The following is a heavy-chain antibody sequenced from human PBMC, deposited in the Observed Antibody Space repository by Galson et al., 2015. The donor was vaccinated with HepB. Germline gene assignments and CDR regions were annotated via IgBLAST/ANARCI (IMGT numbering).Heavy chain of an antibody. V-gene: IGHV3-7*03. D-gene: IGHD3-22*01. Sequence: SLRLSCAASGFTFSTYAMSWVRQAPGKGLEWVANIKQDGSEKSYVDSVKGRFTISRDNAKNSLYLQMSSLRAEDTAIYYCARRGGRYYYDTSEYPHAFDYWGQGTLVTVSS. CDR3: ARRGGRYYYDTSEYPHAFDY. J-gene: IGHJ4*02. CDR2: IKQDGSEK. CDR1: GFTFSTYA.